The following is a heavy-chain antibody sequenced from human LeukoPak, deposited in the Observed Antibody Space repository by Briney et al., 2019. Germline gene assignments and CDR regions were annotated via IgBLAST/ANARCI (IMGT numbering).Heavy chain of an antibody. CDR3: ARLGAGPTYYDFWSGYSSFYFDY. D-gene: IGHD3-3*01. CDR2: ISSSGNT. V-gene: IGHV4-39*02. J-gene: IGHJ4*02. CDR1: GGSTSSGNYY. Sequence: PSETLSLTCTVSGGSTSSGNYYWGWIRQPPGKGLEWIGGISSSGNTYYNPSPKSRITISIDTSKNHFSLKLSSVTAADTAVYYCARLGAGPTYYDFWSGYSSFYFDYWGQGTLVTVSS.